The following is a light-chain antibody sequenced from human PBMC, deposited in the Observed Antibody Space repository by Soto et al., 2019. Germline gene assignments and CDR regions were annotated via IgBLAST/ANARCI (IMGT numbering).Light chain of an antibody. CDR3: AAWDDSLNGVV. Sequence: QSVLTQPPSASGTPGQRVTISCSGSSSNIGSNSVNWYQKFPATAPKLLIYGNTQRPSGVPDRFSGSKSGTSASLAISGLHSEDGADYYCAAWDDSLNGVVFGGGTKLTVL. J-gene: IGLJ3*02. CDR2: GNT. V-gene: IGLV1-44*01. CDR1: SSNIGSNS.